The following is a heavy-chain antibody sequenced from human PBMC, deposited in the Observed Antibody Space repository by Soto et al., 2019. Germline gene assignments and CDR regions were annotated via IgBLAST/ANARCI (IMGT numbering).Heavy chain of an antibody. CDR3: VRRYAYGSGKYDMGV. D-gene: IGHD3-10*01. Sequence: SETLSLTCTVSGGSISSSRSYWGWIRQPPGKGLEWIGTISYSGSTYYNPSFNSRVTISVDTSKNQFSLNLSSVTAADTAVYCSVRRYAYGSGKYDMGVLRRGNTVTVSS. J-gene: IGHJ6*01. CDR2: ISYSGST. V-gene: IGHV4-39*01. CDR1: GGSISSSRSY.